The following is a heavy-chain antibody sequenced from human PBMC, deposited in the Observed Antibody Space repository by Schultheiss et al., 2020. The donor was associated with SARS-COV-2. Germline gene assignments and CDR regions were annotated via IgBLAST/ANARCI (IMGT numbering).Heavy chain of an antibody. D-gene: IGHD4-11*01. CDR1: GFTFSSYA. CDR2: ISSNGGST. Sequence: GGSLRLSCSASGFTFSSYAMHWVRQAPGKGLVYVSAISSNGGSTYYADSVKGRFTISRDNSKNTLYLQMSSLRAEDTAVYYCVKDDYSNYVEGYWGQGTLVTVSS. V-gene: IGHV3-64D*06. CDR3: VKDDYSNYVEGY. J-gene: IGHJ4*02.